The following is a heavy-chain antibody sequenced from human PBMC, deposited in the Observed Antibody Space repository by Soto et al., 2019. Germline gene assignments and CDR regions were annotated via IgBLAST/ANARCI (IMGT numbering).Heavy chain of an antibody. CDR3: AKVREEGYDFWSGYSEYYGMDV. CDR1: GFTFSSYG. J-gene: IGHJ6*02. V-gene: IGHV3-30*18. Sequence: GGSLRLSCAASGFTFSSYGMHWVRQAPGKGLEWVAVISYDGSNKYYADSVKGRFTISRDNSKNTLYLQMNSLRAEDTAVYYCAKVREEGYDFWSGYSEYYGMDVWGQGTTVTVSS. D-gene: IGHD3-3*01. CDR2: ISYDGSNK.